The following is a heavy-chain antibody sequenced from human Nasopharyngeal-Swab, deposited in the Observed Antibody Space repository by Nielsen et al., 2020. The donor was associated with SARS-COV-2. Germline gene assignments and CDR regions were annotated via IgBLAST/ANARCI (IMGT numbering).Heavy chain of an antibody. V-gene: IGHV3-23*01. CDR2: ISGSGGST. J-gene: IGHJ3*02. CDR3: AKDQPVADAFDI. Sequence: GESLKISCAASGLTFSSYAMSWVRQAPGKGLEWVSAISGSGGSTYYADSVKGRFTISRDNSKNTLYLQMNSLRAEDTAVYYCAKDQPVADAFDIWGQGTMVTVSS. CDR1: GLTFSSYA. D-gene: IGHD6-19*01.